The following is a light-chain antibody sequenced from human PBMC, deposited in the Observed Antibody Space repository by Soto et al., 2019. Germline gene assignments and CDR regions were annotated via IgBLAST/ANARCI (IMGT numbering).Light chain of an antibody. CDR3: QQYNNWPPYT. V-gene: IGKV3-15*01. CDR1: QSVNSD. J-gene: IGKJ2*01. CDR2: GAS. Sequence: EIVMTQSPATLSVSPGDRATLSCTASQSVNSDLAWYQQKPGQSPRLLIYGASTRATGVPARFSGSGSGTEFTLTITSLQSEDFAIYYCQQYNNWPPYTFGQGTKVDSK.